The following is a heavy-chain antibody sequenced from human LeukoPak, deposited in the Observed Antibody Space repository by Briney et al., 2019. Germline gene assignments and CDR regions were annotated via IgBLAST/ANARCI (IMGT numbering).Heavy chain of an antibody. J-gene: IGHJ4*02. CDR2: VSESGDTT. CDR1: GFTFSNYA. V-gene: IGHV3-23*01. CDR3: AKGSFPLDY. D-gene: IGHD3-10*01. Sequence: GGSLRLSCVVSGFTFSNYAMNWVRQAPGKGLEWVSGVSESGDTTYDADSVKGRFTISRDNSKNTLYLQTNSLRVEDTAVYYCAKGSFPLDYWGQGTLVTVSS.